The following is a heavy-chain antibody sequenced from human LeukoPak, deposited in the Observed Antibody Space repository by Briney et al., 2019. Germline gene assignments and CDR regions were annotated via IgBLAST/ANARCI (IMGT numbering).Heavy chain of an antibody. CDR1: GYTFTGYY. J-gene: IGHJ6*03. D-gene: IGHD5-24*01. CDR2: INADTGAT. V-gene: IGHV1-2*02. Sequence: ASVKVSCKAAGYTFTGYYLHWVRQAPGQGLEGMGWINADTGATNYAQKFQGRVTMTSDTSISTAYMELIRLRSDDTAVYYCVRGEDRSRTRCYHYYYMDVWGEGTTVTVSS. CDR3: VRGEDRSRTRCYHYYYMDV.